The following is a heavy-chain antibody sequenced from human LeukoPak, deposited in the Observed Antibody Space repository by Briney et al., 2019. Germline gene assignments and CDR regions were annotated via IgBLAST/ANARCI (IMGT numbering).Heavy chain of an antibody. D-gene: IGHD3-22*01. Sequence: GGSLRLSCAASGFTFSSYWMSWVRQAPGKGLEWVANIKQDGSEKYYVDSVKGRFTISRDNAKNSLYLQVNSLRAEDTAVYYCARVMLYYYDSSGYYYEGFDYWGQGTLVTVSP. J-gene: IGHJ4*02. V-gene: IGHV3-7*01. CDR1: GFTFSSYW. CDR2: IKQDGSEK. CDR3: ARVMLYYYDSSGYYYEGFDY.